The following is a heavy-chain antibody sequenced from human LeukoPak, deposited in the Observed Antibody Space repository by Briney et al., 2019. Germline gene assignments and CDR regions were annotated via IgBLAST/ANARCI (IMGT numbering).Heavy chain of an antibody. J-gene: IGHJ3*02. V-gene: IGHV4-34*01. D-gene: IGHD6-19*01. Sequence: PSETLSLTCAAYGGSFSGYYWSWIRQPPGKGLEWIGEINHSGSTNYNPSLKSRVTISVDTSKNQFSLKLSSVTAADTAVYYCARESSGGSAFDIWGQGTMVTVSS. CDR3: ARESSGGSAFDI. CDR1: GGSFSGYY. CDR2: INHSGST.